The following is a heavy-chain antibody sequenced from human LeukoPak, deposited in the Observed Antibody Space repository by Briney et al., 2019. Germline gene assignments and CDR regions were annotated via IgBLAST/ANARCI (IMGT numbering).Heavy chain of an antibody. Sequence: ASVKVSCKASGYTFTSYDINWVRQATGQGLEWMGWMNPNSGSTGYAQKFQGRVTMTRNTSISTAYMELSSLRSEDTAVYYCARGSLYAAAGTLDFDYWGQGTLVTVSS. CDR2: MNPNSGST. J-gene: IGHJ4*02. D-gene: IGHD6-13*01. CDR1: GYTFTSYD. CDR3: ARGSLYAAAGTLDFDY. V-gene: IGHV1-8*01.